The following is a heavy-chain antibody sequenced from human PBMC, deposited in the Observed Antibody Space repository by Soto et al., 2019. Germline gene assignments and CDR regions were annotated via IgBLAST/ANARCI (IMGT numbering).Heavy chain of an antibody. CDR3: AKDGRITMIAVVIKASFFDD. CDR1: GFTFNSYT. D-gene: IGHD3-22*01. J-gene: IGHJ4*02. Sequence: XRCLRLACAASGFTFNSYTMSWVRQAPGKGLDWVSAISVSGGSTYYADSVKGRFTISRDNSKNTLYLQMNSLRAEDTAVYYCAKDGRITMIAVVIKASFFDDWAQGTLVSLSS. V-gene: IGHV3-23*01. CDR2: ISVSGGST.